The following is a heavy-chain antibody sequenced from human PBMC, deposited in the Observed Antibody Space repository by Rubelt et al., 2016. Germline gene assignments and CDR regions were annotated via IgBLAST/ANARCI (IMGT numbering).Heavy chain of an antibody. Sequence: SYAMSWVRQAPGKGLEWVSYISNGNTYTYYADSVKGRFTISRDNAKNSLYLQMNSLTAQDTAVYYCARGERWPSYWGPGTLVTVSS. D-gene: IGHD5-24*01. CDR1: SYA. V-gene: IGHV3-21*05. J-gene: IGHJ4*02. CDR3: ARGERWPSY. CDR2: ISNGNTYT.